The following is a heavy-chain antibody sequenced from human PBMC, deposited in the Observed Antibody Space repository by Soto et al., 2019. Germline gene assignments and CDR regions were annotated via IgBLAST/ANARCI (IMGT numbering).Heavy chain of an antibody. J-gene: IGHJ4*02. V-gene: IGHV4-59*08. Sequence: SETLSLTCTVSGSSINSYYWSWIRQAPGKGLEWIGYTYYTGSTYYNPSLKSRVTISVDTSKNQFSLKLSSVTAADTAVYYCARMNSSGYYPVGYWGQGTLVTVSS. CDR3: ARMNSSGYYPVGY. D-gene: IGHD3-22*01. CDR2: TYYTGST. CDR1: GSSINSYY.